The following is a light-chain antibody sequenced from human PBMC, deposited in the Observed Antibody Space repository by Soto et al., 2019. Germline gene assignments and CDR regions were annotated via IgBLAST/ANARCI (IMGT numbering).Light chain of an antibody. CDR2: ATS. Sequence: DIQMTQSPASLSASLGDRVTITCRASQSISCYLNWYQQKPGKAPKRLIYATSNCQSGVPSRFIGNGSGTDYTLTISSLQLEDFETYYCQQSFSTPRTFGQGTRVEIK. V-gene: IGKV1-39*01. CDR3: QQSFSTPRT. J-gene: IGKJ1*01. CDR1: QSISCY.